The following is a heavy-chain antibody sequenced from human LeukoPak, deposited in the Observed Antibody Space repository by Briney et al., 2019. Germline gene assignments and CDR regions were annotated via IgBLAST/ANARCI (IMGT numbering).Heavy chain of an antibody. J-gene: IGHJ4*02. CDR2: IYPGDSDR. CDR3: ARLSSSRWFFDY. CDR1: GYSFTNYW. D-gene: IGHD6-13*01. Sequence: GESLKISCKGSGYSFTNYWIGWVRQVPGKGLEWVAIIYPGDSDRRYSPSFQGPVISADKCISTAYLQWSSLKASDNAMYYCARLSSSRWFFDYWGQGTLVTVSS. V-gene: IGHV5-51*01.